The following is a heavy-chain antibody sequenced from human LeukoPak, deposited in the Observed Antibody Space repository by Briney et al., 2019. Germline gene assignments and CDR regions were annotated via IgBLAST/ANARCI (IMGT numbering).Heavy chain of an antibody. CDR1: GVSFSGYY. CDR2: INHSGST. V-gene: IGHV4-34*01. J-gene: IGHJ4*02. Sequence: SETLSLTCAVYGVSFSGYYWSWIRQPPGKGLEWIGEINHSGSTNYNPSLKSRVTISVDTSKNQFSLKLSSVTAADTAVYYCASRSRYCSSTSCRPLDDYWGQGTLVTVSS. CDR3: ASRSRYCSSTSCRPLDDY. D-gene: IGHD2-2*01.